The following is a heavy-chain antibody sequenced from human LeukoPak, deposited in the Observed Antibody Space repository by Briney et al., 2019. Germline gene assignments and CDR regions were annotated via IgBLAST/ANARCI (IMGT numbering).Heavy chain of an antibody. Sequence: ASVKVSCKASGYTFTSYYMHWVRQAPGQGLEWMGIINPSGGSTSYAQKFQGRVTMTRDTSTRTVYMELSSLRSEDTAVYYCARALVEMATIVGASPPEPVDYWGQGTLVTVSS. CDR2: INPSGGST. J-gene: IGHJ4*02. V-gene: IGHV1-46*01. CDR3: ARALVEMATIVGASPPEPVDY. D-gene: IGHD5-24*01. CDR1: GYTFTSYY.